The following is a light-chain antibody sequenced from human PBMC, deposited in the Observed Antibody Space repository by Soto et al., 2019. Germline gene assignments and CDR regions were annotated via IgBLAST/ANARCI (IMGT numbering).Light chain of an antibody. J-gene: IGKJ5*01. CDR1: QSISSY. CDR3: QQLYTLPFT. CDR2: AAS. V-gene: IGKV1-39*01. Sequence: DIQMTQSPSSLSASVVDRVTITFRASQSISSYLNWYQQKPGKAPKLLIYAASSLQSGVPSRFSGSGSGTEFTLTISGLLPEDFAAYHCQQLYTLPFTFGQGTRLEIK.